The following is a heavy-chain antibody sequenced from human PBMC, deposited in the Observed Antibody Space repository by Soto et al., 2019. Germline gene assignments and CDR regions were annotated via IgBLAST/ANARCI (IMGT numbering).Heavy chain of an antibody. J-gene: IGHJ4*02. Sequence: QVQLQESGPGLVKPSGTLSLTCAVSGGSISTSNWWSWVRQPPGKGLEWIGEVYRTGSTNYTPSLERRLTISVDQSKNQLSLKLPSVTAADTAVYYCARACATIAAAAIFDSWGQGTLVTVS. CDR3: ARACATIAAAAIFDS. D-gene: IGHD6-13*01. CDR1: GGSISTSNW. V-gene: IGHV4-4*02. CDR2: VYRTGST.